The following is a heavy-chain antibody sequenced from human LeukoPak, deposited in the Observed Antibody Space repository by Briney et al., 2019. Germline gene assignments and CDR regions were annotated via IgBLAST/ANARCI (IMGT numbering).Heavy chain of an antibody. CDR2: ISGSGGST. J-gene: IGHJ4*02. V-gene: IGHV3-23*01. D-gene: IGHD6-19*01. CDR1: GFTFSXXX. CDR3: AKSMYSSGWYSV. Sequence: GGSLRLSCAASGFTFSXXXXSWVRQAPGXGXXXVSAISGSGGSTYYADSVKGRFTISRDNSKNTLYLQMNSLRAEDTAVYYCAKSMYSSGWYSVWGQGTLVTVSS.